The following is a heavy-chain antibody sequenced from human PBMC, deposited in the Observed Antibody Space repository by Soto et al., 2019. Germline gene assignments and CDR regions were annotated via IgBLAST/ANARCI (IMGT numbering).Heavy chain of an antibody. D-gene: IGHD2-15*01. J-gene: IGHJ4*02. CDR3: ARVDCSGGSCYHTFDY. CDR1: GFTFSSYS. Sequence: PGGSLRLSCAASGFTFSSYSMNWVRQAPGKGLEWVSSISSSSSYIYYADSVKGRFTISRDNAKNSLYLQMNSLRAEDTAVYYCARVDCSGGSCYHTFDYWGQGTLVTVSS. CDR2: ISSSSSYI. V-gene: IGHV3-21*01.